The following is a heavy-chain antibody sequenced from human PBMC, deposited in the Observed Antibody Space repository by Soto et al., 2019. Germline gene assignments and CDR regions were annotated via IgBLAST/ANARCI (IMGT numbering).Heavy chain of an antibody. CDR1: GYTFTSYG. J-gene: IGHJ3*02. V-gene: IGHV1-18*01. Sequence: QVQLVQSGAEVKKPGASVKVSCKASGYTFTSYGISWVRQAPGQGLEWMGWISAYNGNTNYAQKLQGRVTMTTDTSTSRAYMELRSLRSDDTAVYSCASYYYGSGSYYYAFDIWGQGTMVTVSS. CDR3: ASYYYGSGSYYYAFDI. D-gene: IGHD3-10*01. CDR2: ISAYNGNT.